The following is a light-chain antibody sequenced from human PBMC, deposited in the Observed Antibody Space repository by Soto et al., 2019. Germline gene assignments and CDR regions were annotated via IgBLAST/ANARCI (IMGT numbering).Light chain of an antibody. CDR3: CSYAGSSTLYV. CDR2: EVN. CDR1: SSDIGTYNL. Sequence: QSALTQPASVSGSPGQSITISCTGTSSDIGTYNLVSWYQQHPRKAPKLMIYEVNKRPSGVSDRFSGSKSGNTASLTSSGLQAEDEADYYCCSYAGSSTLYVFGTGTKLTVL. J-gene: IGLJ1*01. V-gene: IGLV2-23*02.